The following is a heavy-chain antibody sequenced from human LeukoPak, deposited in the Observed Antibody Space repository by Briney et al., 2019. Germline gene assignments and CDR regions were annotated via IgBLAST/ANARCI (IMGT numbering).Heavy chain of an antibody. CDR1: GFTFSDYY. J-gene: IGHJ6*02. Sequence: GGSLRLSCAASGFTFSDYYMSWIRQAPGKGLEWVSYISSSGSTLYYADSVKGRFTISRDNAKNSLYLQMNSLRAEDTAVYYCARDPYGSGSIYYYYGMDVWGQGTTVTVSS. D-gene: IGHD3-10*01. CDR2: ISSSGSTL. V-gene: IGHV3-11*01. CDR3: ARDPYGSGSIYYYYGMDV.